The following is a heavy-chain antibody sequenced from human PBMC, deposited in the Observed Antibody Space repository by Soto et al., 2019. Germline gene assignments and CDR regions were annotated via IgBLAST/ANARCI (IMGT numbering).Heavy chain of an antibody. CDR2: IIPIFGTA. CDR3: STSVYCSTTTCYYYYGMDV. J-gene: IGHJ6*02. CDR1: GGTFRSYS. D-gene: IGHD2-2*01. V-gene: IGHV1-69*01. Sequence: QVQLVQSGAEVKKPGSSVKVSCKASGGTFRSYSINWVRQAPGQGLEWMGGIIPIFGTATYAQKFQGRVTITADDSASKAYVELSSLTSEDTALYYCSTSVYCSTTTCYYYYGMDVWGQGTKVTVSS.